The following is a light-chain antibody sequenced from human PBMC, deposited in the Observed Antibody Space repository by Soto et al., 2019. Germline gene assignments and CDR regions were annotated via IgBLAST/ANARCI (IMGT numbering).Light chain of an antibody. CDR2: GAY. CDR3: QKSDGSPPVP. Sequence: EIVLTQSPRTLSCSLGERVTRPCMSSQCVSSSYLAWYQQKPGQAHMLIIYGAYSRATGIPDRFSGSGSGTDFTLTIRRLEPEDFAVYYCQKSDGSPPVPFGHGTRLEIK. J-gene: IGKJ5*01. V-gene: IGKV3-20*01. CDR1: QCVSSSY.